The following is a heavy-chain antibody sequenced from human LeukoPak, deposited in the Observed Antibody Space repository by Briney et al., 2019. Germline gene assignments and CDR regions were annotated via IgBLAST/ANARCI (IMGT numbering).Heavy chain of an antibody. V-gene: IGHV1-2*02. CDR2: INPNSGGT. J-gene: IGHJ5*02. CDR1: GYTFTGNY. D-gene: IGHD3-10*01. Sequence: GASVKVSCKASGYTFTGNYMQWVRQAPGQGLEWMGWINPNSGGTNYAQKFQGRVTMTRDTSISTAYMELSNLRSDDTAVYYCARGSGSGSYQDNWFDPWGQGTLVTVSS. CDR3: ARGSGSGSYQDNWFDP.